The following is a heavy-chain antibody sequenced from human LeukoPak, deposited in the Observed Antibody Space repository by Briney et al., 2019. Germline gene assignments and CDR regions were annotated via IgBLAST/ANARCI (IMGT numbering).Heavy chain of an antibody. V-gene: IGHV1-8*01. J-gene: IGHJ4*02. Sequence: ASVKVSCKASGYTFTSYDINWVRQATGQGLEWMGWMNPNSGNTGYAQKFQGRVTMTRNTSTSTAYMELSSLRSEDTAVYYCARGSRRGPARYCSSTSCYLIDYWGQGTLVTVSS. CDR3: ARGSRRGPARYCSSTSCYLIDY. D-gene: IGHD2-2*01. CDR1: GYTFTSYD. CDR2: MNPNSGNT.